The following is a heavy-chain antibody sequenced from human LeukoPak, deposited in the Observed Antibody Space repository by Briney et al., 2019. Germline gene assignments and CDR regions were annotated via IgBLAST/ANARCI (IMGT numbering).Heavy chain of an antibody. D-gene: IGHD5-18*01. V-gene: IGHV3-48*03. CDR2: ISSSGSTI. J-gene: IGHJ4*02. Sequence: GGSLRLSCAASGFTFSSYEMNWVRQAPGKGLEWVSYISSSGSTIYYADSVKGRFTISRDNAKNSLYLQMNSLRAEDTAVYYCASFSYPLDYWGQGTLVTVSS. CDR1: GFTFSSYE. CDR3: ASFSYPLDY.